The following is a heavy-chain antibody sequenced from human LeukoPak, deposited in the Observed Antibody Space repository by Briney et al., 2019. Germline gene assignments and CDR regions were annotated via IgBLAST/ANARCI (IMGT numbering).Heavy chain of an antibody. D-gene: IGHD3-10*01. CDR1: GFTFRNYG. J-gene: IGHJ5*02. V-gene: IGHV3-9*01. CDR2: ISWNSGSI. CDR3: AKDIEYYGSGSYPSWFDP. Sequence: GGTLRLSCAASGFTFRNYGMGWVRQVPGKGLEWVSGISWNSGSIGYADSVKGRFTISRDNAKNSLYLQMNSLRAEDTALYYCAKDIEYYGSGSYPSWFDPWGQGTLVTVSS.